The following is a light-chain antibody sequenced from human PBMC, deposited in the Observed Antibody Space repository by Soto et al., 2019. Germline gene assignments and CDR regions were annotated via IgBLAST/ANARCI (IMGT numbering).Light chain of an antibody. J-gene: IGKJ5*01. Sequence: EIVLTQSPGTVSLSPGEGATLSCRAAQDVTTNFAWYQLRRGQPPRLLIYDISTRATGVPARFSGSGSGTEFTLTISGLQSEDFALYFCQQYNNWPFSFGPGTRLEI. CDR2: DIS. CDR1: QDVTTN. CDR3: QQYNNWPFS. V-gene: IGKV3-15*01.